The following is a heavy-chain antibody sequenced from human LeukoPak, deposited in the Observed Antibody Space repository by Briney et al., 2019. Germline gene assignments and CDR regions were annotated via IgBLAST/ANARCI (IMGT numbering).Heavy chain of an antibody. D-gene: IGHD3-10*01. CDR2: IYHSGST. V-gene: IGHV4-30-2*01. Sequence: SETLSLTCAVSGGSISSGGYSWSWIRQPPGKGLEWIGYIYHSGSTYYNPSLKSRVTISLDTSKNQFFLKVTSVTAADTAVYYCAKGLNNYGSGRDWFDPWGQGTLVTVSS. CDR3: AKGLNNYGSGRDWFDP. J-gene: IGHJ5*02. CDR1: GGSISSGGYS.